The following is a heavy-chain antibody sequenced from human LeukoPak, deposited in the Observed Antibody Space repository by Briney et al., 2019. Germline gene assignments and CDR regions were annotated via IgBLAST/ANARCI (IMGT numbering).Heavy chain of an antibody. Sequence: PSETLSLTCTVSGGSISSHYWSWIRQPPGKGLEWIGYIYYSGSTNYNPSLKSRVTISVDTSKNQFSLKLSSVTAADTAVYYCARGFRDPAASYYYYYYMDVWGKGTTVTVSS. CDR1: GGSISSHY. D-gene: IGHD6-13*01. CDR3: ARGFRDPAASYYYYYYMDV. CDR2: IYYSGST. J-gene: IGHJ6*03. V-gene: IGHV4-59*11.